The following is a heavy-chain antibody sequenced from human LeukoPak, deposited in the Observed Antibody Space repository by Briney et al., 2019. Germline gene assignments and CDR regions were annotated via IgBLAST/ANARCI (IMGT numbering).Heavy chain of an antibody. D-gene: IGHD5-18*01. J-gene: IGHJ4*02. CDR2: IYYSGST. CDR3: ASHGGYSYGHFDY. V-gene: IGHV4-61*01. Sequence: SETLSLTCTVSGGSISSGSYYWSWIRQPPGKGLEWIGYIYYSGSTNYNPSLKSRVTISVDTSKNQFSLKLSSVTAADTAVYYCASHGGYSYGHFDYWGQGTLVTVSS. CDR1: GGSISSGSYY.